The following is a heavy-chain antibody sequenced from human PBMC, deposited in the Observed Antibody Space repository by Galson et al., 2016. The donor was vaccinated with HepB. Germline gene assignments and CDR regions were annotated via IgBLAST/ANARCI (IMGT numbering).Heavy chain of an antibody. CDR1: GYRFTDYY. CDR2: INPTSGST. CDR3: ARSDWSQGFGELEVAWFDP. Sequence: SVKVSCKAGGYRFTDYYIHWVRQAPGQGPEWMGWINPTSGSTKYAQKFQGRVTMTRDTSISTAYMELSRLRSDDTAVYYCARSDWSQGFGELEVAWFDPWGQGTLVTVSS. D-gene: IGHD3-10*01. J-gene: IGHJ5*02. V-gene: IGHV1-2*02.